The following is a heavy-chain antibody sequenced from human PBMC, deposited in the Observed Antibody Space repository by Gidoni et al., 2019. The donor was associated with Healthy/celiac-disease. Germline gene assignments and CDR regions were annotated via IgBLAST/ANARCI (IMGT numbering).Heavy chain of an antibody. D-gene: IGHD5-12*01. Sequence: EVQLVASGGGLTQPGGSLPLHCPASGFTVSSHSMGLVRQAPGKGLEWVSVIYSGGSTYYADSVKGRFTISRDNSKNTLYLQMNSLRAEDTAVYYCTRDGYMGVDYWGQGTLVTVSS. CDR1: GFTVSSHS. CDR3: TRDGYMGVDY. J-gene: IGHJ4*02. V-gene: IGHV3-53*01. CDR2: IYSGGST.